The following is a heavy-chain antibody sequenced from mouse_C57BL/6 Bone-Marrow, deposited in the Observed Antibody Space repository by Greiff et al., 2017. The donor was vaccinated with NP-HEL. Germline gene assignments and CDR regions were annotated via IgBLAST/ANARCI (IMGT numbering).Heavy chain of an antibody. Sequence: VQLQQSGAELVRPGSSVKLSCKASGYTFTSYWMHWVKQRPIQGLEWIGNIDPSDSETHYNQKFKDKATLTVDKSSSTAYMQLSSLTSEDSAVYYCASGLRPWYFDVWGTGTTVTVSS. CDR3: ASGLRPWYFDV. CDR1: GYTFTSYW. D-gene: IGHD1-2*01. CDR2: IDPSDSET. V-gene: IGHV1-52*01. J-gene: IGHJ1*03.